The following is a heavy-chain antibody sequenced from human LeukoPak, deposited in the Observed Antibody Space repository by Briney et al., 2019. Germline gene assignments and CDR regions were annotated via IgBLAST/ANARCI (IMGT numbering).Heavy chain of an antibody. Sequence: GGSLRLSCAASGFSYSTYTMRWVRQAPGKGLEYVSGIASNGGTKYYADSVKGRFTISRDNFKNTVYLQMDSLRTEDMAVYYCAREYCTTNSCYIWGLGYWGQGTLVTVSS. CDR3: AREYCTTNSCYIWGLGY. D-gene: IGHD2-2*02. CDR2: IASNGGTK. J-gene: IGHJ4*02. V-gene: IGHV3-64*02. CDR1: GFSYSTYT.